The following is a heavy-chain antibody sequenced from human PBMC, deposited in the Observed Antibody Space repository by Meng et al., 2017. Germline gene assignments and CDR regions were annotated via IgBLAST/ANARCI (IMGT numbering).Heavy chain of an antibody. Sequence: VQLEPAASVVKKPGASVYVSCKASGYTFTSYAMNWVRQAPRQGIEWMVWINTNTGNPTYAQGFTGRFVFSLDTSVSTAYLQISSLKAEDTAVYYCARDEPYDGSGSYFDYWGQGTLVTVSS. D-gene: IGHD3-10*01. J-gene: IGHJ4*02. CDR1: GYTFTSYA. V-gene: IGHV7-4-1*02. CDR2: INTNTGNP. CDR3: ARDEPYDGSGSYFDY.